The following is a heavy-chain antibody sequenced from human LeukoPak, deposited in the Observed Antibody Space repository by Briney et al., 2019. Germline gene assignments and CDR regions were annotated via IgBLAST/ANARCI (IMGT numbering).Heavy chain of an antibody. J-gene: IGHJ4*02. V-gene: IGHV3-74*01. CDR3: AREARPGMITFGGVIVD. D-gene: IGHD3-16*02. CDR1: GFTFSSYW. Sequence: PGGSLRLSCAASGFTFSSYWMHWVRQAPGKGLVWVSRINSDGSSTSYADSVKGRFTISRDNAKNTLYLQMNSLRAEDTAVYYCAREARPGMITFGGVIVDWGQGTLVTVSS. CDR2: INSDGSST.